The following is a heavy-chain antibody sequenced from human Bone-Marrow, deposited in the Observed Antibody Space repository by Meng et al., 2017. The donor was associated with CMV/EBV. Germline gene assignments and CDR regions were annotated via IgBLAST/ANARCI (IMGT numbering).Heavy chain of an antibody. D-gene: IGHD2-2*01. V-gene: IGHV5-51*01. CDR2: IYPGDSDT. CDR1: GYSFTSYW. Sequence: GGSLRLSCKGSGYSFTSYWIGWVRQMPGKGLEWMGIIYPGDSDTRYSPSFQGQVTISADKSISTAYLQWSSLKASDTAMYYCAKSYDCSSTSCYGVYAFVIWGPGPMVTVSS. J-gene: IGHJ3*02. CDR3: AKSYDCSSTSCYGVYAFVI.